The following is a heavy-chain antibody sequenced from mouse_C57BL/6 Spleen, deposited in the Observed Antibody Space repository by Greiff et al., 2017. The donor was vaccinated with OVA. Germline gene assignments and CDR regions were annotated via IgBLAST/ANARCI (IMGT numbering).Heavy chain of an antibody. CDR1: GFTFSDYG. CDR2: ISSGSSTI. CDR3: ARPELHYYAMDY. Sequence: EVKLVESGGGLVKPGGSLKLSCAASGFTFSDYGMHWVRQAPEKGLEWVAYISSGSSTIYYAATVKGRFTISRDNAKNTLFLQMTSLRSEDTAMYYCARPELHYYAMDYWGQGTSVTVSS. D-gene: IGHD4-1*01. V-gene: IGHV5-17*01. J-gene: IGHJ4*01.